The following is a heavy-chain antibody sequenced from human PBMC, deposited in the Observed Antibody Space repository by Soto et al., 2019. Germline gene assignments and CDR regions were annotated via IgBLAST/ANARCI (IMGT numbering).Heavy chain of an antibody. J-gene: IGHJ5*02. V-gene: IGHV3-48*01. CDR2: ISSSSSTI. Sequence: GGSLRLSCAASGFTFSSYSMNWVRQAPGKGLGWVSYISSSSSTIYYADSVKGRFTISRDNAKNSLYLQMNSLRAEDTAVYYCAKVGPYDSGSYMFRYNWFGPWGPGTLVTVSS. D-gene: IGHD3-10*01. CDR3: AKVGPYDSGSYMFRYNWFGP. CDR1: GFTFSSYS.